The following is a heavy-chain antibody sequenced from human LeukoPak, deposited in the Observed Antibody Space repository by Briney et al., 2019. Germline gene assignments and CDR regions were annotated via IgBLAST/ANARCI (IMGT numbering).Heavy chain of an antibody. Sequence: PGGSLRLSCAASGFTFSSYSMNWVRQAPGKGLEWVSYISSSSSTIYYADSVKGRFTISRDNAKNSLYLQMNSLRAEDTAVYYCARASYGSGSYRYYYYGMDVWGQGTTVTVSS. CDR1: GFTFSSYS. D-gene: IGHD3-10*01. CDR2: ISSSSSTI. J-gene: IGHJ6*02. V-gene: IGHV3-48*01. CDR3: ARASYGSGSYRYYYYGMDV.